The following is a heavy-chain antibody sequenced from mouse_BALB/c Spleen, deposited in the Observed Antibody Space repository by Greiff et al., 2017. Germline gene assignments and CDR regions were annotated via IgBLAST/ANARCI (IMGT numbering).Heavy chain of an antibody. J-gene: IGHJ3*01. CDR1: GFSLTDYG. CDR3: AFPYDYDGWFAY. Sequence: QVQLQQSGPGLVAPSQSLSITCTVSGFSLTDYGVSWIRQPPGKGLEWLGVIWGGGSTYYNSALKSRLSISKDNSKSQVFLKMNSLQTDDTAMYYCAFPYDYDGWFAYWGQGTLVTVSA. V-gene: IGHV2-6-5*01. D-gene: IGHD2-4*01. CDR2: IWGGGST.